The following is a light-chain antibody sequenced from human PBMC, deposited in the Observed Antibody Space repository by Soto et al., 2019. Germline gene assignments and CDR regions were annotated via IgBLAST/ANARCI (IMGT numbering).Light chain of an antibody. J-gene: IGKJ4*01. CDR3: QHYTNWPLT. CDR2: DAS. V-gene: IGKV3-15*01. CDR1: HDVTRR. Sequence: EIVMTQSPVTLSLSPGDTATISCRASHDVTRRLAWYQVKHGQAPRLLIYDASTRATGLPARFSGTGSGTEFTLSISSLQSEDLAVYYCQHYTNWPLTFGGGTKVEI.